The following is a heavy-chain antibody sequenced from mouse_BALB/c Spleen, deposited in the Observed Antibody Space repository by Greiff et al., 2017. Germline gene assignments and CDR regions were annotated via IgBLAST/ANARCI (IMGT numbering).Heavy chain of an antibody. Sequence: EVQVVESGGGLVKPGGSLKLSCAASGFTFSSYAMSWVRQTPEKRLEWVASISSGGSTYYPDSVKGRFTISRDNAMNILYLQMSSLRSEDTAMYYCARRHYRYDGYYFDYWGQGTTLTVSS. CDR2: ISSGGST. CDR1: GFTFSSYA. V-gene: IGHV5-6-5*01. D-gene: IGHD2-14*01. J-gene: IGHJ2*01. CDR3: ARRHYRYDGYYFDY.